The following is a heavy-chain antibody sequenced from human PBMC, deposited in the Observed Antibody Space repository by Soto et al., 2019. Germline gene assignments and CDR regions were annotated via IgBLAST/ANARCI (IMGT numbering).Heavy chain of an antibody. CDR2: IWYDGSNK. J-gene: IGHJ6*02. Sequence: PVGSLRLSCAASGFTFSSYGMHWVRQAPGKGLEWVAVIWYDGSNKYYADSVKGRFTISRDNSKNTLYLQMNSLRAEDTAVYYCARDRTDYDILAGSLYYYGMDVWGQGTTVTVSS. V-gene: IGHV3-33*01. CDR3: ARDRTDYDILAGSLYYYGMDV. CDR1: GFTFSSYG. D-gene: IGHD3-9*01.